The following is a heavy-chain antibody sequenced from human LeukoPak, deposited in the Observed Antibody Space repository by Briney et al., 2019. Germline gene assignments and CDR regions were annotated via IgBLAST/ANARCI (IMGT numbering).Heavy chain of an antibody. J-gene: IGHJ4*02. CDR1: GFTFSSYG. CDR3: ARRAGAYTHPYDY. Sequence: GGSLRLSCAASGFTFSSYGMHWVRQAPGKGLEWVAVISYDGSNKYYADSVKGRVTISIDNSKNTLYLQMNSLRAEDTAVYYCARRAGAYTHPYDYWGQGTLVTVSS. D-gene: IGHD3-16*01. V-gene: IGHV3-30*03. CDR2: ISYDGSNK.